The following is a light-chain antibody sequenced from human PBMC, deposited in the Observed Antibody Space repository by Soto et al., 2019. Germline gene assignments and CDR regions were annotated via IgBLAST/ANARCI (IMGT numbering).Light chain of an antibody. CDR1: QDVRNY. J-gene: IGKJ1*01. Sequence: AIQMTQSPSSLSAAVGDRLTITCRASQDVRNYVGWYQQKPGKAPKFLSYGAFGLETGIPSRFSGSGYGTQFTLNINSLLPEDFATYFCLQDYSWPWTFGQGTKVEV. CDR2: GAF. CDR3: LQDYSWPWT. V-gene: IGKV1-6*01.